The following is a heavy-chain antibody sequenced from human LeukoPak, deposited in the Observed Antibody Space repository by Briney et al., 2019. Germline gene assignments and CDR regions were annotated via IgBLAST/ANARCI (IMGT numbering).Heavy chain of an antibody. CDR1: GASIISYH. Sequence: SETLSLTCSVSGASIISYHWSWVRQPPGKGLEWIGFVHYSGSTNYNPSLKSRVTISADPSKNQFSLSLTSVTAADTALYYCARSPLESRRDAYNFYFDYWGQGALVTVSS. CDR3: ARSPLESRRDAYNFYFDY. CDR2: VHYSGST. V-gene: IGHV4-59*08. D-gene: IGHD5-24*01. J-gene: IGHJ4*02.